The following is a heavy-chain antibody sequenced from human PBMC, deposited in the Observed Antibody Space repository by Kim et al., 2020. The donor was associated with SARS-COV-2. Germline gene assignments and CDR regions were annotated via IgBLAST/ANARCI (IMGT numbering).Heavy chain of an antibody. D-gene: IGHD3-10*01. CDR2: YSGST. Sequence: YSGSTNYNPSLKSRVTISVDTSKNQFSLKLSSVTAADTAVYYCARGGIDYWGQGTLVTVSS. CDR3: ARGGIDY. V-gene: IGHV4-59*09. J-gene: IGHJ4*02.